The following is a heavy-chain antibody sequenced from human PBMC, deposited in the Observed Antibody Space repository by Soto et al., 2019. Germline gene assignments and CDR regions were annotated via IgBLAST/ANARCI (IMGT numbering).Heavy chain of an antibody. D-gene: IGHD1-1*01. CDR1: GFTFSTYA. CDR3: AKELERHYDFDS. Sequence: EVQLLESGGGLVQPGGSLRLSCAASGFTFSTYALSWVRQAPGKGLEWVSGLDSSGTDTYYGDFAKGRFTISRDNTNNMLYLQMNSLSAEDTAVYYCAKELERHYDFDSWGQGALVTVSS. CDR2: LDSSGTDT. J-gene: IGHJ4*02. V-gene: IGHV3-23*02.